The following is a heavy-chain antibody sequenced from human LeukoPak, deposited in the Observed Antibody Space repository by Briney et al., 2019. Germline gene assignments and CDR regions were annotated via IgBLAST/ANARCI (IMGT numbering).Heavy chain of an antibody. J-gene: IGHJ4*02. CDR3: ARLPLDSSGFH. CDR2: IYYSGST. D-gene: IGHD3-22*01. CDR1: GGSISSSSYY. V-gene: IGHV4-39*07. Sequence: SETLSLTCTVSGGSISSSSYYWGWIRQPPGKGLEWIGSIYYSGSTYYNPSLKSRVTISVDTSKNQFSLKLSSVTAADTAVYYCARLPLDSSGFHWGQGTLVTVSS.